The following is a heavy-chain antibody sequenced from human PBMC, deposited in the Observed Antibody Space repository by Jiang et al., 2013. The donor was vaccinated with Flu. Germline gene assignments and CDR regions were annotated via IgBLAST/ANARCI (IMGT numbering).Heavy chain of an antibody. D-gene: IGHD3-22*01. V-gene: IGHV3-23*01. CDR3: AKDFTEYYDSSGYYYFDF. CDR2: ITGSGDNS. Sequence: VQLLESGGGLVQPGGSLRLSCAASGFIFSTYAMSWVRQAPGKGLEWVSVITGSGDNSFYADSVKGRFAISRDNSKNTLYLQMNSLRVEDTAVYYCAKDFTEYYDSSGYYYFDFWGPGNPGHRLL. J-gene: IGHJ4*02. CDR1: GFIFSTYA.